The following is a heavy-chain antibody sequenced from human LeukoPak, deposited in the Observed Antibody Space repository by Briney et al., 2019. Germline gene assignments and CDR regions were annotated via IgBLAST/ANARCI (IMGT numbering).Heavy chain of an antibody. D-gene: IGHD5-12*01. Sequence: ASVKVSCKVSGYTLTELSMHWVRQAPGQGLEWMGIINPSGGSTSYAQKFQGRVTMTRDTSTSTVYMELSSLRSEDTAVYYCARDVDIVLPTNWFDPWGQGTLVTVSS. V-gene: IGHV1-46*01. CDR1: GYTLTELS. CDR2: INPSGGST. CDR3: ARDVDIVLPTNWFDP. J-gene: IGHJ5*02.